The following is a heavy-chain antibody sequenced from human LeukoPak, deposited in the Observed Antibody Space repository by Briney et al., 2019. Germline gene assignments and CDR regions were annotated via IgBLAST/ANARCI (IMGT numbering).Heavy chain of an antibody. D-gene: IGHD3-22*01. V-gene: IGHV3-9*01. CDR1: GFTFDDYA. CDR2: IRWNSGSI. J-gene: IGHJ4*02. CDR3: AKGHGTKYYYDSSPLDY. Sequence: GGSLRLSCAASGFTFDDYAMHWVRQAPGKGLEWVSGIRWNSGSIGYADSVKGRFTISRDNAKNSLYLQMNSLRAEDTALYYCAKGHGTKYYYDSSPLDYWGQGTLVTVSS.